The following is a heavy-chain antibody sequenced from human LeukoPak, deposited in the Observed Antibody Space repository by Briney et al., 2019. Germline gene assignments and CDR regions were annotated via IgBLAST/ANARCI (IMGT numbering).Heavy chain of an antibody. D-gene: IGHD3-22*01. CDR1: GGSVSSGSYY. CDR3: ARHSKYYYDSSGSYVGYFQH. V-gene: IGHV4-61*01. J-gene: IGHJ1*01. CDR2: IYYSGST. Sequence: SETLSLTCTVSGGSVSSGSYYWSWIRQPPGKGLEWIGYIYYSGSTNYNPSLKSRVTISVDTSKNQFSLKLSSVTAADTAVYYCARHSKYYYDSSGSYVGYFQHWGQGTLVTVSS.